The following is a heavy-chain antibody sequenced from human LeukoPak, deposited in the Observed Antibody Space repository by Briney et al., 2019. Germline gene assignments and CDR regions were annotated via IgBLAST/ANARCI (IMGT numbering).Heavy chain of an antibody. CDR1: GFTFSTNA. J-gene: IGHJ4*02. CDR2: ISGSGAST. Sequence: GGSLRLSCLTSGFTFSTNAMSWVRQAPGKGLEWISGISGSGASTYYADSVTGRFTISRDNSRNTLYLQMNSVRGDDTAVYYCAKDVGKWESLHFFDYWGQGTLVTVSS. CDR3: AKDVGKWESLHFFDY. V-gene: IGHV3-23*01. D-gene: IGHD1-26*01.